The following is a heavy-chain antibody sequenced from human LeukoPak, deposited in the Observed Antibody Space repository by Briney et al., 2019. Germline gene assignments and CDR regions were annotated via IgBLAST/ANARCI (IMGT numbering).Heavy chain of an antibody. Sequence: GRSLRLSCAASGFTFSSYSMNWVRQAPGKGLEWVSSISSSSSYIYYADSVKGRFTISRDNAKNSLYLQMNSLRAEDTAVYYCARDRGSYDPYFDYWGQGTLVTVSS. V-gene: IGHV3-21*01. D-gene: IGHD1-26*01. CDR2: ISSSSSYI. J-gene: IGHJ4*02. CDR1: GFTFSSYS. CDR3: ARDRGSYDPYFDY.